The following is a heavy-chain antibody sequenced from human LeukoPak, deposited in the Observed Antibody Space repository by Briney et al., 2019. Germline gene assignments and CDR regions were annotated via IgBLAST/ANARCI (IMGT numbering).Heavy chain of an antibody. D-gene: IGHD3-9*01. CDR3: AREPYDILTCTFDY. V-gene: IGHV3-11*01. J-gene: IGHJ4*02. CDR1: GFTFSDYY. Sequence: PGGSLRLSCAASGFTFSDYYMSWIRQAPGKGLEWVSYISSSGSTIYYADSVKGRFTISRDNAKNSLYLQMNSLRAEDTAVYYCAREPYDILTCTFDYWRQGTLVTVSS. CDR2: ISSSGSTI.